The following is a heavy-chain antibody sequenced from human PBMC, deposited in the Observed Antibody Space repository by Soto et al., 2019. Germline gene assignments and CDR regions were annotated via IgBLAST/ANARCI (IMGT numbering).Heavy chain of an antibody. J-gene: IGHJ4*02. CDR1: GFTFDDYA. CDR2: ITWNSDRV. D-gene: IGHD6-13*01. CDR3: GKGLSIAAIDY. V-gene: IGHV3-9*01. Sequence: EVQLVGSGGGLVQPGRSLRLSCKASGFTFDDYALHWVRKAPGKGLEWVSGITWNSDRVDYADSVKGRFTISRDNARNSLYLQMNSLRAEDTALYFCGKGLSIAAIDYWGQGTLVTVSS.